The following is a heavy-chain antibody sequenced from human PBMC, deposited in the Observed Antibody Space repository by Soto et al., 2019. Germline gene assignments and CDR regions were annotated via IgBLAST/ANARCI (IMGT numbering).Heavy chain of an antibody. Sequence: ERLCRSGPISGGSISSYYWSGIRQPPGKGLEWIGYIYYSGSTNYNPSLKSRVTISVDTSKNQFSLKLSSVTAADKAVYYCARARSDSWSGYPDYYYYGMDVWGQGTKVTVYS. CDR3: ARARSDSWSGYPDYYYYGMDV. V-gene: IGHV4-59*01. CDR1: GGSISSYY. CDR2: IYYSGST. D-gene: IGHD3-3*01. J-gene: IGHJ6*02.